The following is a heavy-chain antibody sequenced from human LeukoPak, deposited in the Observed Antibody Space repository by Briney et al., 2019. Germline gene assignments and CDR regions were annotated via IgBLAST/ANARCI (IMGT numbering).Heavy chain of an antibody. V-gene: IGHV4-59*01. D-gene: IGHD5-24*01. CDR1: GGSISSYY. J-gene: IGHJ5*02. Sequence: SETLSLTCTVSGGSISSYYWSWIRQPPGKGLEWIGYIYYSGSTNYNPSLKSRVTISVDTSKNQFSLKLSSVTAADTAVYYCASGVWDGYKNWFDPWGQGTLVTVSS. CDR3: ASGVWDGYKNWFDP. CDR2: IYYSGST.